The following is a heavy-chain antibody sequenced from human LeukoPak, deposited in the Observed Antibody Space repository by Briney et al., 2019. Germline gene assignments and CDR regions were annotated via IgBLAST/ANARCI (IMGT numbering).Heavy chain of an antibody. D-gene: IGHD3-16*01. Sequence: SETLSLTCTVSGGSISSYYWSWIRQPPGKGLEWIGDIYYSGSTNYNPSLKSRVTISVDMSKNQFSLRLSSVTAADKAVYYCARAWGYFDYWGQGTLVTVSS. CDR1: GGSISSYY. V-gene: IGHV4-59*01. CDR3: ARAWGYFDY. CDR2: IYYSGST. J-gene: IGHJ4*02.